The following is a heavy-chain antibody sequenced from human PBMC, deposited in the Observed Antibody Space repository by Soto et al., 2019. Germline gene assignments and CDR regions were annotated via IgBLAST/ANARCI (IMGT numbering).Heavy chain of an antibody. Sequence: GGSLRLSCAASGFTFSSYAMSWVRQAPGKGLEWVSAISGSGGSTYYADSVKGRFTISRDNSKNTLYLQMNSLRAEDTAVYYCAKEGLPALSSGYSGFDYYYGMDVWGQGTTVTVSS. J-gene: IGHJ6*02. D-gene: IGHD3-22*01. CDR3: AKEGLPALSSGYSGFDYYYGMDV. CDR2: ISGSGGST. CDR1: GFTFSSYA. V-gene: IGHV3-23*01.